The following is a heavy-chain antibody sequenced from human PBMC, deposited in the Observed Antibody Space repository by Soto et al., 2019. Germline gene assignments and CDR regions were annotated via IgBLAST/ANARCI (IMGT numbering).Heavy chain of an antibody. V-gene: IGHV3-15*07. Sequence: GGSLRLSCAASGFTFSNAWMNWVRQAPGKGLEWVGRIKSKTDGGTTDYAAPVKGRFTISRDDSKNTLYLQMNSLKTEDTAVYYCTTLRGAYYYYGMDVWGQGTTVTVSS. CDR3: TTLRGAYYYYGMDV. J-gene: IGHJ6*02. CDR2: IKSKTDGGTT. CDR1: GFTFSNAW.